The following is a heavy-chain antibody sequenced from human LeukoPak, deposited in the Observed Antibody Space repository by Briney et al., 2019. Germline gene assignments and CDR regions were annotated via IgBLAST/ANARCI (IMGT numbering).Heavy chain of an antibody. CDR3: ARGQYSSSGDY. V-gene: IGHV3-74*01. CDR1: GFTFSSHW. CDR2: INSDGSIT. J-gene: IGHJ4*02. D-gene: IGHD6-13*01. Sequence: QPGGSLRLSCAASGFTFSSHWMHWVRQAPGNGLVWVSRINSDGSITSYADSVKGRFTISRDNAKNTLYLQMNSLRAEDTAVYYCARGQYSSSGDYWGQGTLVTVSS.